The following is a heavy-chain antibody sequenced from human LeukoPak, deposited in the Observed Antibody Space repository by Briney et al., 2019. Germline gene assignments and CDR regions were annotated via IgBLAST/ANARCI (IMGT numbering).Heavy chain of an antibody. CDR3: ASSLAADYYFDY. V-gene: IGHV4-30-2*01. CDR1: GGSISSGGYS. J-gene: IGHJ4*02. CDR2: IYHSGST. D-gene: IGHD3-3*02. Sequence: SQTLSLTCAVSGGSISSGGYSWSWIRQPPGKGLEWIGYIYHSGSTCYNPSLKSRVTISVDRSKNQFSLKLSSVTAADTAVYYCASSLAADYYFDYWGQGTLVTVSS.